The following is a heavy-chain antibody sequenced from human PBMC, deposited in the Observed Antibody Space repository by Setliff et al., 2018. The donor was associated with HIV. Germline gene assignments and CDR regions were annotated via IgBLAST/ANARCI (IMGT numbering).Heavy chain of an antibody. CDR2: IYYSGST. CDR1: GGSIRSGSYY. Sequence: SETLSLTCTVSGGSIRSGSYYWGWIRQPPGKGLEWIGSIYYSGSTYYNPSLKSRVTISVDTSKNQFSLKLSSVTAADTAVYYCARRGTTGTIYFDYWGQGTLVTVSS. J-gene: IGHJ4*02. V-gene: IGHV4-39*01. D-gene: IGHD1-7*01. CDR3: ARRGTTGTIYFDY.